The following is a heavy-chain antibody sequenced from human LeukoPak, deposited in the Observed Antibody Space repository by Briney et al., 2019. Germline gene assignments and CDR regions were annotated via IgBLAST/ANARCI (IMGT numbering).Heavy chain of an antibody. D-gene: IGHD6-13*01. CDR1: GLTVSSNY. CDR2: IHTNGNT. J-gene: IGHJ5*02. Sequence: PGGSLRLSCAASGLTVSSNYMTWVRQAPGKGLEWVSIIHTNGNTYYADSVEGRFTISRDNSKNTLYLQMNSLRTEDTAVYYCASSRTAASSNWLDPWGQGTLVTVSS. CDR3: ASSRTAASSNWLDP. V-gene: IGHV3-53*01.